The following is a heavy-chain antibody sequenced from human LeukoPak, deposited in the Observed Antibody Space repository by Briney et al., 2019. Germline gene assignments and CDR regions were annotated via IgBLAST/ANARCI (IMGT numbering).Heavy chain of an antibody. V-gene: IGHV3-11*01. D-gene: IGHD2-2*01. CDR3: ARGLPATLLDY. CDR1: GFTFSDYY. Sequence: PGGSLRLSCVASGFTFSDYYMSWVRQAPGKGLEWASYFSSSATATYYAGSVKGRFTISRDSAKNSLYLQMNSLRVEDTAVYYCARGLPATLLDYWGQGTLVTVSS. J-gene: IGHJ4*02. CDR2: FSSSATAT.